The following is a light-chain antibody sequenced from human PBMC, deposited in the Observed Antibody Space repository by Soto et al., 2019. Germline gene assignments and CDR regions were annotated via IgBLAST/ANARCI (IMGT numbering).Light chain of an antibody. CDR1: QSISVRH. CDR3: LQYGSAPRA. J-gene: IGKJ1*01. CDR2: DTS. Sequence: EIVLTQSPGTLSLSPGERATLSCRASQSISVRHLAWYQQKPGQLPRLLIFDTSSRAIGIPDRFSGSGSGTDFTLTISRLEPEDFAVYYCLQYGSAPRAFGQGTKVQIK. V-gene: IGKV3-20*01.